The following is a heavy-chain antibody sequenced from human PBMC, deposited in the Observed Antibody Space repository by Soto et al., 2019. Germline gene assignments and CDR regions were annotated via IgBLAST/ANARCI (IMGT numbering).Heavy chain of an antibody. CDR2: ISYDGSNK. CDR3: AREGGYTYGYAYDY. J-gene: IGHJ4*02. V-gene: IGHV3-30-3*01. CDR1: GFTFSSYT. Sequence: QVQLVESGGGVVQPGRSLRLSCAASGFTFSSYTMHWVRQAPGKGLEWVALISYDGSNKDYADSVKGRFTISRDNSQNTLYLQMNSLRAEDTAVYYCAREGGYTYGYAYDYWGQGNLVTVSS. D-gene: IGHD5-18*01.